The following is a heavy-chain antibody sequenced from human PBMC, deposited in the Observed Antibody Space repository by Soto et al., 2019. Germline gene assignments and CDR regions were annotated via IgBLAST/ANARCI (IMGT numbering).Heavy chain of an antibody. J-gene: IGHJ6*02. D-gene: IGHD1-26*01. CDR3: NTERRVERVGAKVYYYYGLDV. Sequence: GXLRLSCAASGFXFSNAWMSWVRQAPGNGLEWVGRIKSKTDGWTTDYAAPVKGRFTISSDDSKYTLYLQMNSLKTEDKAVSYCNTERRVERVGAKVYYYYGLDVWGQGPTVTVS. CDR1: GFXFSNAW. CDR2: IKSKTDGWTT. V-gene: IGHV3-15*01.